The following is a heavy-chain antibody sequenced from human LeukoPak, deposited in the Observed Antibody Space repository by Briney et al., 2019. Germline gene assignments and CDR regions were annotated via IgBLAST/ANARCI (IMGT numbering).Heavy chain of an antibody. CDR1: GGSFSGYY. Sequence: PSETLSLTCAVYGGSFSGYYWSWIRQPPGKGLEWIGEINHSGSTNYNPSLKSRVTISVDTSKNQFSLKLSSVTAADTAVYYCARGRITMVRGVTPRSYMDVWGKGTTVTVSS. V-gene: IGHV4-34*01. CDR2: INHSGST. CDR3: ARGRITMVRGVTPRSYMDV. J-gene: IGHJ6*03. D-gene: IGHD3-10*01.